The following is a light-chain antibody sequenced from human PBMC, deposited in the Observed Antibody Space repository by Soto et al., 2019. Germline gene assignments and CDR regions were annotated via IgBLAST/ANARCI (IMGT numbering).Light chain of an antibody. CDR1: QSVRDNY. CDR3: QQYCSSLPRT. V-gene: IGKV3-20*01. Sequence: EIVLTQSPGTLSLSPGERATLSCRASQSVRDNYLAWYQQKPGQAPRLLIYDASSRATDIPDRFSGSGSWTDFTLTISRLEPEDFAVYYCQQYCSSLPRTFGQGTKVETK. J-gene: IGKJ1*01. CDR2: DAS.